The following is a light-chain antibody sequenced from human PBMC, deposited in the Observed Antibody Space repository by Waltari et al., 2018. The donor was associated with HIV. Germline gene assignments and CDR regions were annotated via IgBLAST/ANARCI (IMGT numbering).Light chain of an antibody. Sequence: QSALTQPASVSGSPGQSITISCTGTNSDIGKYNLVSWYQQHPGKVPKLLIFEVTTRPSGISHRFSGSKSGNTASLTISGLQAEDEADYYCSSYATGNTYVFGTGTSVTVL. J-gene: IGLJ1*01. CDR3: SSYATGNTYV. CDR1: NSDIGKYNL. V-gene: IGLV2-23*02. CDR2: EVT.